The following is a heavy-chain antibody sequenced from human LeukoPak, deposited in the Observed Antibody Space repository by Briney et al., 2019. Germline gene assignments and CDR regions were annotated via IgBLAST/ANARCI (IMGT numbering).Heavy chain of an antibody. CDR1: GYTFSNYD. J-gene: IGHJ4*02. CDR2: MNPKSGST. Sequence: ASVKVSCKASGYTFSNYDINWVRQATGQGLEWMAWMNPKSGSTGYAQKFEDRVTMTTNTSISTAYMELSGLRSEDTAIYYCARSFEYCTETTCYSGYYFDSWGQGTLVTVSS. CDR3: ARSFEYCTETTCYSGYYFDS. V-gene: IGHV1-8*01. D-gene: IGHD2-2*02.